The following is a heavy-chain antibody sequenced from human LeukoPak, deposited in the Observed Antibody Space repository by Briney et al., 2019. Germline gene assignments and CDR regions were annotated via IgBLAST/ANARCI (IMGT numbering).Heavy chain of an antibody. J-gene: IGHJ4*02. D-gene: IGHD6-19*01. CDR2: IYYDGST. Sequence: SETLSLTCTVSGGSITYYYWSWIRQPPGKGLEWMGYIYYDGSTNYNPSLKSRVTISVDTSKNQFSLRLTSVTAADTAVYYCARVGVAGPYYFDYWGQGTLVTVSS. V-gene: IGHV4-59*01. CDR1: GGSITYYY. CDR3: ARVGVAGPYYFDY.